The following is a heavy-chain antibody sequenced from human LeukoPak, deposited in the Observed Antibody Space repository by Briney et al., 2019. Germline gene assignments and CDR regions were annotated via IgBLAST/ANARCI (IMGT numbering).Heavy chain of an antibody. Sequence: KTSETLSLTCTVSGGSISSHYWSWIRQPPGKGLEWIGYIYYSGSANYNPSLKSRVTMSVDMSKNQFSLKLSSVTAADTAVYYCARAPDSGVSPDYFDSWGQGTLVTVSS. CDR2: IYYSGSA. CDR1: GGSISSHY. V-gene: IGHV4-59*11. CDR3: ARAPDSGVSPDYFDS. D-gene: IGHD4-17*01. J-gene: IGHJ4*02.